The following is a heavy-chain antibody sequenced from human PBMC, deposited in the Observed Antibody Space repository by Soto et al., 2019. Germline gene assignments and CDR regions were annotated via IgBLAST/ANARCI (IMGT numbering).Heavy chain of an antibody. D-gene: IGHD1-7*01. J-gene: IGHJ6*02. CDR1: GFTFSSYG. Sequence: HPGGSLRLSCAASGFTFSSYGMHWVRQAPGKGLEWVAVISYDGSNKYYADSVKGRFTISRDNSKNTLYLQMNSLRAEDTAVYYCAKDQLRIGYYYGMDVWGQGTTVTVSS. V-gene: IGHV3-30*18. CDR3: AKDQLRIGYYYGMDV. CDR2: ISYDGSNK.